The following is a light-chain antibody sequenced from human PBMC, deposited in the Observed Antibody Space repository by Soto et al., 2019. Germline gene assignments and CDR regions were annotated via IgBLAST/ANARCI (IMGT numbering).Light chain of an antibody. Sequence: DIQMTQSPSSLFASVGDRVTITCQATQDINIYLNWYQQKPGKAPNLLIYDASNLEIGVPSRFSGSGSGTHFTFTISRLEPEDFAVYFCHQYGNSPPGTFGQGTRLEIK. V-gene: IGKV1-33*01. CDR2: DAS. CDR3: HQYGNSPPGT. J-gene: IGKJ5*01. CDR1: QDINIY.